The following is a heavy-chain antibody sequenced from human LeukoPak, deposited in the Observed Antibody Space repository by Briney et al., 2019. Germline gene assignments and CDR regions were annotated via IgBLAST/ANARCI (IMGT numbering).Heavy chain of an antibody. CDR2: IYSGGNT. J-gene: IGHJ3*02. Sequence: GRSLRLSCAASGVTVSSNYMSWVRQAPGKGLEWVSVIYSGGNTYYADSVKGRFTISRDNSKNTLYLQMNSLRADDTAVYYCAREYYDDSGPDAFDIWGQGTMVTVSS. V-gene: IGHV3-53*01. CDR3: AREYYDDSGPDAFDI. D-gene: IGHD3-22*01. CDR1: GVTVSSNY.